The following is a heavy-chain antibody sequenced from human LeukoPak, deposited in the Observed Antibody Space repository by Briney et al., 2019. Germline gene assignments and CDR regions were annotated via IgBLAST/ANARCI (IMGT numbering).Heavy chain of an antibody. Sequence: GGSLRLSCAASGFTFSSYSMNWVRQAPGKGLEWVSSISSSSSNIYYADSVKGRFTISRDNAKNSLYLQMNSLRAEDTAVYYCASPVVTRGFDYWGQGTLVTVSS. CDR2: ISSSSSNI. J-gene: IGHJ4*02. CDR1: GFTFSSYS. V-gene: IGHV3-21*01. CDR3: ASPVVTRGFDY. D-gene: IGHD4-23*01.